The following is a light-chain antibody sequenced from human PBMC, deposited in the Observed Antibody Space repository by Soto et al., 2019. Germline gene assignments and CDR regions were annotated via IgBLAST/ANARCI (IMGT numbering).Light chain of an antibody. CDR2: GAS. CDR1: QSVRRDY. J-gene: IGKJ1*01. CDR3: QQYGAAPRT. V-gene: IGKV3-20*01. Sequence: VLTQSPGTLSLSSAATATLSCRASQSVRRDYLAWLQQKPGQAPRVLIYGASSRAAGIPDRFSGSGSGTAFTLTISRLEAEDSAVYYCQQYGAAPRTFGQGTKVDIK.